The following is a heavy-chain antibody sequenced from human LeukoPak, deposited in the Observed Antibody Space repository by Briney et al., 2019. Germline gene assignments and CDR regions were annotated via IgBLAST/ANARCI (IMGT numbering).Heavy chain of an antibody. J-gene: IGHJ6*03. Sequence: PGGSLRLSCAASGFTSSSYAMSWVRQAPGKGLEWVSAISGSGGSTYYADSVKGRFTISRDNSKNTLYLQMNSLRAEDTAVYYCARDMAMRRYYYMDVWGKGTTVTVSS. CDR1: GFTSSSYA. CDR2: ISGSGGST. CDR3: ARDMAMRRYYYMDV. V-gene: IGHV3-23*01. D-gene: IGHD3-10*01.